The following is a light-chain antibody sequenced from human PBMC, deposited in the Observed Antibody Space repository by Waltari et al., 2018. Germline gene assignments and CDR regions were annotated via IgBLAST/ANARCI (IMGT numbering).Light chain of an antibody. J-gene: IGLJ3*02. V-gene: IGLV3-19*01. CDR2: CQN. Sequence: SSELTQDPAVSVALGQTVKITCQGDSLRSCYATWYQQQPGQAPVLVIYCQNNRPSGIPDRFSGSNSGNTASLTITGSQAEDEADYYCKSRDSSGNRWVFGGGTKLTVL. CDR3: KSRDSSGNRWV. CDR1: SLRSCY.